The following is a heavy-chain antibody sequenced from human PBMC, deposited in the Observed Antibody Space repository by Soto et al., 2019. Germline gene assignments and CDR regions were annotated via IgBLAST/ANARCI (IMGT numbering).Heavy chain of an antibody. D-gene: IGHD2-21*01. J-gene: IGHJ5*02. CDR2: IYHSGTP. CDR3: TRVTSVLCSEGAYAGSWSDP. Sequence: PSETLSLTCTVSGGSIRTPDWWSWVRQTPEKGLEWIGEIYHSGTPNYNPSLKSRVSMSVDKSNNQFSLKMYSVTAADTAVYYCTRVTSVLCSEGAYAGSWSDPWCQGPIVTVSS. V-gene: IGHV4-4*02. CDR1: GGSIRTPDW.